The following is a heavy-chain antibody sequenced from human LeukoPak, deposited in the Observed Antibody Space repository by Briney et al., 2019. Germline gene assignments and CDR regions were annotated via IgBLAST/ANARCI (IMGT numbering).Heavy chain of an antibody. Sequence: GGSLRLSCVASGFTFSSFPMHWVRQAPGKGLEWVAVISNDEKNKYYADSVKGRFTISRDNSKNTLYLQMNSLRAEDTAVYYCARVEKVPDYYYYMDVWGKGTTVTVSS. CDR1: GFTFSSFP. CDR2: ISNDEKNK. J-gene: IGHJ6*03. CDR3: ARVEKVPDYYYYMDV. V-gene: IGHV3-30*07.